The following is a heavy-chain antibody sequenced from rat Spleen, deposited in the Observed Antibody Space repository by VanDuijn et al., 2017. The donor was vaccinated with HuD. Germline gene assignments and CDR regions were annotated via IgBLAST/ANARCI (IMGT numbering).Heavy chain of an antibody. J-gene: IGHJ2*01. V-gene: IGHV5-25*01. CDR3: ATHNYGGYDY. Sequence: EVQLVESGGGLVQPGRSMKLSCAASGFTFSNYGMAWVRQAPTKGLEWVASISTSGGGTYYRDSVKGRFTISRDNAKSTLYLQMDSLRSEDTATYYCATHNYGGYDYWGQGVMVTVSS. D-gene: IGHD1-11*01. CDR2: ISTSGGGT. CDR1: GFTFSNYG.